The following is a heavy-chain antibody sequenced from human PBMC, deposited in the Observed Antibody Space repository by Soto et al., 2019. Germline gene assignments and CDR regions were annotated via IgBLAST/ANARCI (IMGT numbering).Heavy chain of an antibody. J-gene: IGHJ4*02. CDR1: GGSFSGYY. V-gene: IGHV4-34*01. CDR3: ARAVVVRGVISCYFDY. D-gene: IGHD3-10*01. Sequence: SETLSLTCAVYGGSFSGYYWSWIRQPPGKGLEWIGEINHSGSTNYNPSPKSRVTISVDTSKNQFSLKLSSVTAADTAVYYCARAVVVRGVISCYFDYWGQGTLVTVSS. CDR2: INHSGST.